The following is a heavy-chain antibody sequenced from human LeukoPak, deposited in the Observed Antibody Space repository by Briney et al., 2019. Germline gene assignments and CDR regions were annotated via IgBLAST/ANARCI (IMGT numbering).Heavy chain of an antibody. V-gene: IGHV3-21*01. J-gene: IGHJ3*02. CDR2: ISSSSSYI. D-gene: IGHD1-26*01. CDR3: ARELTGSYGEFDI. CDR1: GFTFSSYS. Sequence: TGGSLRLSCAASGFTFSSYSMNWVRQAPGKGLEWVSSISSSSSYIYYADSVKGRFTISRDNAKNSLYLQMNSLRAEDTAVYYCARELTGSYGEFDIWGQGTMVTVSS.